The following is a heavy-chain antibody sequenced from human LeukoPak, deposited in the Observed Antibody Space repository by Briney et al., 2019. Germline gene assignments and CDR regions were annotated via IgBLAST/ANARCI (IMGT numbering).Heavy chain of an antibody. CDR3: AKSGPPSRDYYYYMDV. CDR2: LIPIYGTI. V-gene: IGHV1-69*06. CDR1: GGTSNYV. J-gene: IGHJ6*03. Sequence: GASVKVSCKASGGTSNYVISWVRQAPGHGLEWMGGLIPIYGTINYAQKFQGRLTISADKSTNTTYMELNSLQSEDTAVYYCAKSGPPSRDYYYYMDVWGEGTMVTVSS.